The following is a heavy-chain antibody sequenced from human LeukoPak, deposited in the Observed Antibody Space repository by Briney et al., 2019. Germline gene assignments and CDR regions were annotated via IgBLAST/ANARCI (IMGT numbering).Heavy chain of an antibody. V-gene: IGHV4-39*07. CDR3: ARFSSIAAAFDY. Sequence: SETLSLTCTVSGGSISSSSYYWGWIRQPPGKGLEWIGSIYYSGSTYYNPSLKSRVTISVDTSKNQFSLKLSSVTAADTAVYYCARFSSIAAAFDYWGLGTLVTVSS. CDR2: IYYSGST. CDR1: GGSISSSSYY. D-gene: IGHD6-13*01. J-gene: IGHJ4*02.